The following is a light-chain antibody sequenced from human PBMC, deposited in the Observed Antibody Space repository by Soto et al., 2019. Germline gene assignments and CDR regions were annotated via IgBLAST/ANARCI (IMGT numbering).Light chain of an antibody. CDR2: GAS. J-gene: IGKJ1*01. CDR1: QSVSSN. CDR3: QQMWT. V-gene: IGKV3-15*01. Sequence: EIVMTQSPATLSVSPGERATLSCRASQSVSSNLAWYQQKPGQAPRLLIYGASTRATGIPARFSGSGSGTEFTLTISSLQSEDFAVYYCQQMWTFGQGTKVDIK.